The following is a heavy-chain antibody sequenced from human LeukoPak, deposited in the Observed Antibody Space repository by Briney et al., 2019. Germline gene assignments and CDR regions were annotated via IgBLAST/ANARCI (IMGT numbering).Heavy chain of an antibody. CDR2: MSYGGSNK. V-gene: IGHV3-30*03. CDR1: GFTFSTYG. J-gene: IGHJ4*02. D-gene: IGHD5-18*01. CDR3: ARAKTAMVLDY. Sequence: GRSLRLSCAASGFTFSTYGMHWVRQAPGKGLEWMAVMSYGGSNKYYADSVKGRFTISRDNSKNTLSLQMNSLRAEDTAVYYCARAKTAMVLDYWGQGTLVTVSS.